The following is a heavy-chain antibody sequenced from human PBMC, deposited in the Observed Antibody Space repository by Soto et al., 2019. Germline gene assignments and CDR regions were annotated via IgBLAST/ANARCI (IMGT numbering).Heavy chain of an antibody. V-gene: IGHV3-15*07. Sequence: EVQLVESGGGLIKPGGSLRLSCAASGFTFINAGMHWVRQAPGKGLEWVGRIRNKGDGGTTDYAAPVNGRFTISRGDSKNTLYPQMSRPKTEGTGVYYCTADKGGASPYRSRWESAACGSWGQGTLVTVSS. CDR2: IRNKGDGGTT. CDR3: TADKGGASPYRSRWESAACGS. J-gene: IGHJ5*02. CDR1: GFTFINAG. D-gene: IGHD6-13*01.